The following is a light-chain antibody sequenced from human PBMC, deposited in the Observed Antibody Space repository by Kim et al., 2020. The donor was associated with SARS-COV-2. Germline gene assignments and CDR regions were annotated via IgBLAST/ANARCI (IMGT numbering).Light chain of an antibody. CDR1: QSVSTF. Sequence: EIVLTQSPATLSLSPGERATLTCRASQSVSTFLAWYQQRPGQAPRLLIYDASNRAPGIPARFSGNGSGTDFTLTISSLEPEDFALYYCQQRSSWPPAITFGQGTRLEIK. V-gene: IGKV3-11*01. CDR3: QQRSSWPPAIT. J-gene: IGKJ5*01. CDR2: DAS.